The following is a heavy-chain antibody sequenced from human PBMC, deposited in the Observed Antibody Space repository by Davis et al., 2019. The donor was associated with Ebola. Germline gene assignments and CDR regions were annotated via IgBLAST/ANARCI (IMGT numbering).Heavy chain of an antibody. Sequence: GESLKIPCAASRFTFGSYAMSWVRQAPGKGLEWVSAFSGTGGSTYYADSVKGRFTISRDNSKNTLYLQMNSLRAEDTAVYYCATLYYGMDVWGQGTTVTVSS. V-gene: IGHV3-23*01. J-gene: IGHJ6*02. CDR3: ATLYYGMDV. CDR1: RFTFGSYA. CDR2: FSGTGGST.